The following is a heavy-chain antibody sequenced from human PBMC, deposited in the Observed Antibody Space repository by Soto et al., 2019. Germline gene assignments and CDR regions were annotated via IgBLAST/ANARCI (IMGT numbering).Heavy chain of an antibody. CDR2: IIPLFSMT. Sequence: QVQLVQSGAEVKRPGSSVKVSCKASGGTFKNHPISWVRQAPGQGLEWMGRIIPLFSMTDYGQNFQCRVTNTADESTSTAYMELSSLRSEDTAVYYCARHYYIGSGSYYPAYLDYWGQGTLVTVTS. V-gene: IGHV1-69*18. CDR3: ARHYYIGSGSYYPAYLDY. J-gene: IGHJ4*02. D-gene: IGHD3-10*01. CDR1: GGTFKNHP.